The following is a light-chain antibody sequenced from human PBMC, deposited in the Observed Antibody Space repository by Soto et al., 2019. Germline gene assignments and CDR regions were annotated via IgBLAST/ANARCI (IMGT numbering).Light chain of an antibody. CDR3: AAWDDSLNGYV. J-gene: IGLJ1*01. CDR1: SSNIGSNT. Sequence: QAVVTQPPSASGTPGQRVTISCSGSSSNIGSNTVHWYQQLPGTAPKLLIYSNHQRPSGVPDRFSGSKSGTSASLAISGLQAGDEADYYCAAWDDSLNGYVFGTGTKVTVL. V-gene: IGLV1-44*01. CDR2: SNH.